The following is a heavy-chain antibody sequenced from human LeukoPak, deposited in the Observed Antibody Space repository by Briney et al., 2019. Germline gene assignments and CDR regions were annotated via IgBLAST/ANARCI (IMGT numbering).Heavy chain of an antibody. V-gene: IGHV4-59*01. CDR3: ARREARAYATQNWFDP. J-gene: IGHJ5*02. CDR1: GGSISSYY. D-gene: IGHD1-26*01. Sequence: SETLSLTCTVSGGSISSYYWSWIRQPPGKGLEWIGYISYSGSINYNPSLKSRVTISVDTSKNQFSLKLNSVTAADTAMYYCARREARAYATQNWFDPWGQGTLVTVSS. CDR2: ISYSGSI.